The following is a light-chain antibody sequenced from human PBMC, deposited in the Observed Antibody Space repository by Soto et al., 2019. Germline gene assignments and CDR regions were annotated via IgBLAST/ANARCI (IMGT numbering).Light chain of an antibody. CDR3: QQYGSSPFT. J-gene: IGKJ5*01. CDR2: GAS. CDR1: QSVSSSY. Sequence: IVFTQSPGPLSLSPGERATLSCRASQSVSSSYLAWYQQKPGQAPRLLIYGASSRATGIPDRFSGSGSGTDFTLTISRLETEDFAVYYCQQYGSSPFTFGQGTRLEIK. V-gene: IGKV3-20*01.